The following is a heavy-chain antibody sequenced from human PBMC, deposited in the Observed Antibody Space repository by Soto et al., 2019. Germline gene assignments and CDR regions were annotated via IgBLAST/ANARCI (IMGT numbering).Heavy chain of an antibody. CDR1: GGTFSSYT. D-gene: IGHD6-13*01. V-gene: IGHV1-69*02. Sequence: QVQLVQSGAEVKKPGSSVKVSCKASGGTFSSYTISWVRQAPGQGLEWMGRMIPILGIVNYAQKFEGRVTITAEKYTSTAYMELSSLRSEDTAVYYWASIRQRQQLEYWGQGTLVTVSS. CDR3: ASIRQRQQLEY. J-gene: IGHJ4*02. CDR2: MIPILGIV.